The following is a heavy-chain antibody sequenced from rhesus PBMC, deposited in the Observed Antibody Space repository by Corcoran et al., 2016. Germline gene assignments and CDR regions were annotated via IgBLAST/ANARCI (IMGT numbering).Heavy chain of an antibody. CDR3: ARRGTIFGVAADAFDF. V-gene: IGHV4-65*01. CDR1: GGSISSSNG. CDR2: ISGSSATT. J-gene: IGHJ3*01. Sequence: QVQLQESGPGLVKPSETLSLTCAVSGGSISSSNGWSWIRQPPGKGLEWIGDISGSSATTYYNASLTIRVTISPAPSKNQFSLTLSSVPAAAPAVYYCARRGTIFGVAADAFDFWGQGPRVTVSS. D-gene: IGHD3-3*01.